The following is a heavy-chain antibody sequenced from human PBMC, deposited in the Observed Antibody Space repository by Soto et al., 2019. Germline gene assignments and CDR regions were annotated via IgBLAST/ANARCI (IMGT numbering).Heavy chain of an antibody. Sequence: GGSLRLSCAASGFTFSSCWMSWVRQAPGKGLEWVANIKQDGSEKYYVDSVKGRFTISRDNAKNSLYLQMNSLRAEDTAVYYCARDTPSIVVVPAAIGGYFFDYWGQGTLVTVSS. V-gene: IGHV3-7*01. CDR1: GFTFSSCW. CDR2: IKQDGSEK. D-gene: IGHD2-2*02. CDR3: ARDTPSIVVVPAAIGGYFFDY. J-gene: IGHJ4*02.